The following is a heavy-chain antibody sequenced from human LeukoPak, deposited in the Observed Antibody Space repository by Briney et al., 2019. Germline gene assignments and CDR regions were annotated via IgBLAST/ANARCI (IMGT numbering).Heavy chain of an antibody. J-gene: IGHJ4*02. CDR1: GFTFDDYT. D-gene: IGHD3-22*01. CDR2: ISWDGGST. V-gene: IGHV3-43*01. CDR3: AKDTYDSSGYLDY. Sequence: GGSLRLSYAASGFTFDDYTMHWVRQAPGKGLEWVSLISWDGGSTYYADSVKGRFTISRDNSKNSLYLQMNSLRTEDTALYYCAKDTYDSSGYLDYWGQGTLVTVSS.